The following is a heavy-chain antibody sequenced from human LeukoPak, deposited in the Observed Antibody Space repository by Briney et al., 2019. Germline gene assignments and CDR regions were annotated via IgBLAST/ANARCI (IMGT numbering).Heavy chain of an antibody. J-gene: IGHJ5*02. CDR3: ASGPDFGGPYNWFDP. CDR1: GGSIGTNTYY. CDR2: IYYSGRT. Sequence: SETLSLTCTVSGGSIGTNTYYWGWIRQPPGKGLEWIGSIYYSGRTYYNPSLKSRVTISVDTSKNQFSLKLSSVTAADTAVYYCASGPDFGGPYNWFDPWGQGTLVTVSS. D-gene: IGHD3-16*01. V-gene: IGHV4-39*01.